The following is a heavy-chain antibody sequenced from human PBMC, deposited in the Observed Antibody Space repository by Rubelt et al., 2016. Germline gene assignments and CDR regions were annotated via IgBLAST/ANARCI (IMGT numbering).Heavy chain of an antibody. Sequence: GGSLRLSCAASEFILSTYDMHWVRQTTGKRLEWVSSIGTAGDTHYADSVKGRVTISRENAKNSLYLQMKTLRPGDTAVYYCARESFTVVDGVYYYYGMDVWGQGTTVTVSS. D-gene: IGHD4-23*01. CDR3: ARESFTVVDGVYYYYGMDV. V-gene: IGHV3-13*01. CDR2: IGTAGDT. J-gene: IGHJ6*02. CDR1: EFILSTYD.